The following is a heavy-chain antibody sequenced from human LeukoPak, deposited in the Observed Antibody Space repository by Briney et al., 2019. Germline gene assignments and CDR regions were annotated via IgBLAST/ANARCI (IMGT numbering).Heavy chain of an antibody. V-gene: IGHV3-48*01. CDR3: ARGYSSGWGDY. Sequence: GGSLRLSCAASGFTFSSYGMHWVRQAPGKGLEWVSYISSSSSTIYYADSVKGRFTISRDNAKNSLYLQMNSLRAEDTAVYYCARGYSSGWGDYWGQGTLVTVSS. J-gene: IGHJ4*02. D-gene: IGHD6-19*01. CDR1: GFTFSSYG. CDR2: ISSSSSTI.